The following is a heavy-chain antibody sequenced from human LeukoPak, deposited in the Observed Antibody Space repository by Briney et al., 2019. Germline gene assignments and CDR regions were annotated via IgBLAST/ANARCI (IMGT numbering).Heavy chain of an antibody. CDR3: ARDRGVGSWYHFFDY. V-gene: IGHV3-66*01. Sequence: GGSLRLSCAASGFTVSSNYMSWVRQAPGKGLEWVSVIYSGGSTYYADSVKGRFTISRDNSKNTLYLQMNSLRAEDTAVYYCARDRGVGSWYHFFDYCGQGTLVTVSS. D-gene: IGHD6-13*01. CDR1: GFTVSSNY. J-gene: IGHJ4*02. CDR2: IYSGGST.